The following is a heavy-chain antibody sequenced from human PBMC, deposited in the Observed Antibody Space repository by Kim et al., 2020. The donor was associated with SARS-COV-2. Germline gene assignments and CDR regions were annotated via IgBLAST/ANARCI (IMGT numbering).Heavy chain of an antibody. V-gene: IGHV3-33*01. CDR2: IWYDENKK. CDR1: GFTFNAYS. CDR3: ARDFTADYFDY. D-gene: IGHD2-21*02. J-gene: IGHJ4*02. Sequence: GGSLRLSCVASGFTFNAYSMHWVRQPPDKGLEWVAVIWYDENKKYYADSVNGRFIVSRDNSKNTLYLQMNSLKAEDTAVYYCARDFTADYFDYWGQGTL.